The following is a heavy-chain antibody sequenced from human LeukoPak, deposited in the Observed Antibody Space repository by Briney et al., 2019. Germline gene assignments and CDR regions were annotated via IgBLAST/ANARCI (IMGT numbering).Heavy chain of an antibody. CDR1: GFTVSSNY. J-gene: IGHJ4*02. D-gene: IGHD6-19*01. CDR3: AISSGWYLGNFHY. CDR2: IYSGGST. Sequence: GGSLRLSCAASGFTVSSNYMSWVRQAPGKGLEWVSVIYSGGSTYYADSVKGRFTISRDNSKNTLYLQMNSLRAVDTAVYYCAISSGWYLGNFHYWGQGTLVTVSS. V-gene: IGHV3-53*01.